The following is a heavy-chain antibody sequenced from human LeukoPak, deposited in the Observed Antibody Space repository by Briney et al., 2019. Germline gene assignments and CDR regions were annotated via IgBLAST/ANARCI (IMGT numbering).Heavy chain of an antibody. CDR1: GGSISSYY. CDR3: ARGIMWGYHYYMEV. D-gene: IGHD2-21*01. CDR2: IYYSGSI. J-gene: IGHJ6*03. Sequence: SETLSLTCTGSGGSISSYYWSWIRQPPGNGLEWIGYIYYSGSINYNPSLRSRVIVSVDTSRNQFSLQMSCVTAGDTAVYYCARGIMWGYHYYMEVWGKGTTVTVSS. V-gene: IGHV4-59*01.